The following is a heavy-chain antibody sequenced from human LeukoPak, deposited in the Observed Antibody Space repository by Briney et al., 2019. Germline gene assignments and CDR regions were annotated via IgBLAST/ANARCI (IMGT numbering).Heavy chain of an antibody. CDR1: GFTFTSSA. D-gene: IGHD5-12*01. CDR3: AARYSGYEIDY. J-gene: IGHJ4*02. CDR2: IVVGSGNT. V-gene: IGHV1-58*01. Sequence: SVKVPCKASGFTFTSSAVQWVRQARGQRLEWIGWIVVGSGNTNYAQKFQERVTITRDMSTSTAYMELSSLRSEDTAVYYCAARYSGYEIDYWGQGTLVTVSS.